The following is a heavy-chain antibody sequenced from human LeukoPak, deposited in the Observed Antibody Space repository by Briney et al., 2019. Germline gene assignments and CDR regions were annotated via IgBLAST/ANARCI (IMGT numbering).Heavy chain of an antibody. J-gene: IGHJ6*02. CDR3: AKEHVRGYFYYSGMDV. CDR1: GFIFSSYA. CDR2: LSGSGGNT. V-gene: IGHV3-23*01. Sequence: GGSLRLSCAASGFIFSSYAMSWVRQAPGKGLEWVSALSGSGGNTYYADSVKGRFTISRDNSKSTLYLQMNSLRGDDTAVYYCAKEHVRGYFYYSGMDVWGQGTTVTVSS.